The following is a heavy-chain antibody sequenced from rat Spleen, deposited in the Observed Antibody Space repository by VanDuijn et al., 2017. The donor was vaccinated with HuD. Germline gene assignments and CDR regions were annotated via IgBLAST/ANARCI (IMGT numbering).Heavy chain of an antibody. J-gene: IGHJ2*01. CDR1: GFSLSNYG. V-gene: IGHV2-13*01. CDR3: ARAYIAAISTGGS. CDR2: IWGNGNP. Sequence: QVQLKESGPGLVQPSQTLSLTCTVSGFSLSNYGVIWVRQPPGKGLEWMGVIWGNGNPNYNSALKSRLSISRDTSKSQLYLKMNRLQTEDTATNNCARAYIAAISTGGSWGQGVMVTVSS. D-gene: IGHD1-2*01.